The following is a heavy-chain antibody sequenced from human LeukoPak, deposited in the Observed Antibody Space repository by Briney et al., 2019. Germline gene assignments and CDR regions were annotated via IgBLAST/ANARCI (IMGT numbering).Heavy chain of an antibody. V-gene: IGHV4-4*09. J-gene: IGHJ5*02. D-gene: IGHD1-26*01. CDR1: GGSISSYY. CDR3: AGGATFWFDP. Sequence: SETLSLICTVSGGSISSYYWSWIRQPPGKGLEWTGYIYTSGSTNYNPSHKSRVTISVDTSKNQFALKLSSVTAADTAVYYCAGGATFWFDPWGQGTLVTVSS. CDR2: IYTSGST.